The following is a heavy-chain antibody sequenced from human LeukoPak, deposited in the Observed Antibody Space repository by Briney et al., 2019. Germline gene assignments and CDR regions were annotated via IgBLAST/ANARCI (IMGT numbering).Heavy chain of an antibody. V-gene: IGHV1-69*06. CDR1: GGTFSNFA. Sequence: SVKVSCKASGGTFSNFAISWVRQAPGQGLEWMGGIIPLFGTANYGQKSQGRVTITADKSTSTAYMELSSLRSEDTAVYYCASSGLGGSGNYHRTWYNWFDPWGQGTLITVSS. J-gene: IGHJ5*02. CDR2: IIPLFGTA. CDR3: ASSGLGGSGNYHRTWYNWFDP. D-gene: IGHD3-10*01.